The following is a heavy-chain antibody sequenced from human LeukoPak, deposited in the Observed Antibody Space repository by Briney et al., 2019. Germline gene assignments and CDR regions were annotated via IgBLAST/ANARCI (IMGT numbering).Heavy chain of an antibody. CDR3: ARVGTAEGTLEDY. CDR1: GFALSSYW. J-gene: IGHJ4*02. CDR2: IKHDGSEK. Sequence: PGGSLRLSCAASGFALSSYWMSWVRQPPGKGLDWVANIKHDGSEKYYVDSVKGRFTISRDSAKNSLYLQMNSLRGEDTAVYYCARVGTAEGTLEDYWGQGTLVTVSS. D-gene: IGHD6-13*01. V-gene: IGHV3-7*01.